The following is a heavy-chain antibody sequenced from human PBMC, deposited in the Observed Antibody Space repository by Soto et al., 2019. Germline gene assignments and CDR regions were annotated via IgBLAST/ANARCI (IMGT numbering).Heavy chain of an antibody. CDR3: ARSRAVTMYNWFDP. D-gene: IGHD3-10*02. Sequence: GASVKVSCKASGYTFTDYYMHWVRQAPGQGLEWMGWINPNSGGTNYAQKFQGWVAMTRDTSISTAYMELSRLRSDDTAVYYCARSRAVTMYNWFDPWGQGRLVTVSS. CDR1: GYTFTDYY. J-gene: IGHJ5*02. CDR2: INPNSGGT. V-gene: IGHV1-2*04.